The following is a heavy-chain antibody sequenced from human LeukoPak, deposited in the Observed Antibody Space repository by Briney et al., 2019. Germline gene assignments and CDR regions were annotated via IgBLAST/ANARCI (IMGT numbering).Heavy chain of an antibody. V-gene: IGHV4-34*01. J-gene: IGHJ5*02. CDR2: INYSGST. Sequence: SETLSLTCAVYGDSLSGYHWSWIRQPPGNGLEWIGEINYSGSTNYNPSLKSRVTISLDTSKNQFSLKLSSVTAADTAIYYCARGNLEWAAGTRWFDPWGQGTLVTVSS. CDR3: ARGNLEWAAGTRWFDP. D-gene: IGHD6-13*01. CDR1: GDSLSGYH.